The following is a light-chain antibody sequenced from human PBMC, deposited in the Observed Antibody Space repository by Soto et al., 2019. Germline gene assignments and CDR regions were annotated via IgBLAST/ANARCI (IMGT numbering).Light chain of an antibody. V-gene: IGKV3-15*01. CDR1: QSLSSN. Sequence: EILMTQSPATLSVSPGERATLSCRASQSLSSNLAWYQQKPGQAPRLLIYDASTRATGIPARFSGSGYGREFTLTISRLQSEDFAVYYCQQYNYWPPYTFGQGTKLEIK. CDR3: QQYNYWPPYT. CDR2: DAS. J-gene: IGKJ2*01.